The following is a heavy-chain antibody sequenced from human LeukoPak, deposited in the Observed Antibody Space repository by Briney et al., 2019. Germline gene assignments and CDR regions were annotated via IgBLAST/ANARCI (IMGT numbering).Heavy chain of an antibody. D-gene: IGHD6-6*01. CDR1: GGSISSSSYY. CDR2: IYYSGST. Sequence: SETLSLTCTVSGGSISSSSYYWGWIRQPPGKGLEWIGSIYYSGSTYYNPSLKSRVTISVDTSKNQFSLKLSSVTAADTAVYYCARDGGAARTYFYYYMDVWGKGTTVTVSS. CDR3: ARDGGAARTYFYYYMDV. J-gene: IGHJ6*03. V-gene: IGHV4-39*07.